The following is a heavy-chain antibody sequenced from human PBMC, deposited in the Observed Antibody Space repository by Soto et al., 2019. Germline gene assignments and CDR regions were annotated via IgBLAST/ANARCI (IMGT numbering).Heavy chain of an antibody. D-gene: IGHD1-26*01. CDR3: ARGTPSTLIVRSSRVPWFDP. V-gene: IGHV4-59*08. CDR1: GGSISSYY. CDR2: MYYGGRT. J-gene: IGHJ5*02. Sequence: SETLSLTCTVSGGSISSYYLSWIRQPAGKGLEWIGYMYYGGRTNYNPSLKSRVTISVDTSKMQVSLKLSSVTAADTAVYFCARGTPSTLIVRSSRVPWFDPWGQGTLVTVSS.